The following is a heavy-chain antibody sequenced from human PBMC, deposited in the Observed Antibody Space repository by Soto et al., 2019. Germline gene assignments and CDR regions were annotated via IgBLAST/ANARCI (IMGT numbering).Heavy chain of an antibody. V-gene: IGHV3-23*01. D-gene: IGHD2-21*02. CDR2: ISGSGANT. J-gene: IGHJ4*02. Sequence: GWSLRLSCASSVVSISSDAMSLVRQAPRKGLEWVSGISGSGANTNYADSVKGRFAISIDNSKNTLYLQMSSLRAEDTAVYYCAKRQSGNFGPFDSWGQGTLVTVSS. CDR3: AKRQSGNFGPFDS. CDR1: VVSISSDA.